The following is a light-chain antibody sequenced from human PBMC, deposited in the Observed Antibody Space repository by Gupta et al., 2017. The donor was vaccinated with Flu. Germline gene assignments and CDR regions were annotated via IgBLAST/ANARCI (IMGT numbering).Light chain of an antibody. J-gene: IGKJ5*01. CDR2: AAS. CDR1: QSISSY. CDR3: QQSYSTLIT. V-gene: IGKV1-39*01. Sequence: DIKMTQSPSSLSASVGDRVTITCRASQSISSYLNWYQQKPGKAPKLLIYAASSLQSGVPSRFSGSGSGTDSTLTISSLQPEDFATYYCQQSYSTLITFGQGTRLEIK.